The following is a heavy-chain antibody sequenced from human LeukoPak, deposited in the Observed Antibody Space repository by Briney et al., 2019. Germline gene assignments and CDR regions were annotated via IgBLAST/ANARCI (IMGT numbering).Heavy chain of an antibody. J-gene: IGHJ4*02. CDR1: GFTFSSYT. CDR3: ARTYCSGGVCYFYYFDY. V-gene: IGHV3-23*01. Sequence: GGSLRLSCVASGFTFSSYTMSWVRQAPGKGLEWVSTISGSGGSTYYADSVKGRFTISRDNSKNTLYLRMNSLRAEDTAVYYCARTYCSGGVCYFYYFDYGGQGTLVTVSS. D-gene: IGHD2-15*01. CDR2: ISGSGGST.